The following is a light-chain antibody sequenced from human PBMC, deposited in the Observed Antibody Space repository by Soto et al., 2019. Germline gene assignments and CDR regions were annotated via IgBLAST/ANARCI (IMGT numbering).Light chain of an antibody. CDR1: ALPKQY. V-gene: IGLV3-25*03. CDR2: KDS. CDR3: QSADSSGTYV. J-gene: IGLJ1*01. Sequence: SYELTQPPSVSVPPGQTARSTCSGDALPKQYAYWYQQKPGQAPVLVIYKDSERPSGIPERFSGSGSGTTVTLTISGVQAEDEADYYCQSADSSGTYVFGTGTKLTVL.